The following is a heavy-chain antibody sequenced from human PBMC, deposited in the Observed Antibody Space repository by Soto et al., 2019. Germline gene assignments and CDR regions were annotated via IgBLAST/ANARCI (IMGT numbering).Heavy chain of an antibody. D-gene: IGHD3-16*01. Sequence: SETLSLTCTVSGGSISSGGYYWSWIRQHPGKGMEWIGYIYYSGSTYYNTSLKSRVTISVDTSKNQFSLKLSSVTSADTAMYYCARARPYYACEFAPRGQGTLVTVS. J-gene: IGHJ5*02. V-gene: IGHV4-31*03. CDR3: ARARPYYACEFAP. CDR2: IYYSGST. CDR1: GGSISSGGYY.